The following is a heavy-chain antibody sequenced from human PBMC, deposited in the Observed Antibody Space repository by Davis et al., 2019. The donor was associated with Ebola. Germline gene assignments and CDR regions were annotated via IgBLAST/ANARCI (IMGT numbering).Heavy chain of an antibody. CDR1: GFTFSSYG. V-gene: IGHV3-33*01. CDR3: ARDKWEDYYGMDV. CDR2: IWYDGSNK. D-gene: IGHD1-26*01. Sequence: GESLKISCAASGFTFSSYGMHWVRQAPGKGLEWVAVIWYDGSNKYYADSVKGRFTISRDNSKNTLYLQMNSLRAEDTAVYYCARDKWEDYYGMDVWGQGTTVTVSS. J-gene: IGHJ6*02.